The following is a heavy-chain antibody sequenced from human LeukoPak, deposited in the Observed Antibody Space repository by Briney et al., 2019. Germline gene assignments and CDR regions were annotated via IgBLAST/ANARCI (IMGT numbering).Heavy chain of an antibody. CDR3: ARESKSYDGSGYYHDY. J-gene: IGHJ4*02. V-gene: IGHV4-4*07. D-gene: IGHD3-22*01. CDR1: GDSIRNYF. CDR2: IYTSGST. Sequence: SETLSLTCSVSGDSIRNYFWSWIRQPAGKGLEWIGGIYTSGSTDYNPSLRSRVTMSVDTSRNQFSLKLTSVTAADTAVYYCARESKSYDGSGYYHDYWGQGTLVTVSS.